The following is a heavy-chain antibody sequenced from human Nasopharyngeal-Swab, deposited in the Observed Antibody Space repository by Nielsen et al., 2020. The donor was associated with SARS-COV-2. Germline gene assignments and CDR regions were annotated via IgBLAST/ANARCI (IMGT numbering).Heavy chain of an antibody. CDR2: ISASGGST. V-gene: IGHV3-23*01. Sequence: GESLKISCAASGFTFNIYAMAWVRRAPGRGLQWVSGISASGGSTYYTDSVKGRFAVSRDNSRNTLYLQVHSLRVEDTALYYCAKDDVVRGDAFDIWGQGTMVTVSS. CDR3: AKDDVVRGDAFDI. D-gene: IGHD3-10*01. CDR1: GFTFNIYA. J-gene: IGHJ3*02.